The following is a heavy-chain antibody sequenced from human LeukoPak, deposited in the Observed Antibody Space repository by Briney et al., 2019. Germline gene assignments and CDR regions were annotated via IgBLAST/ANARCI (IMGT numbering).Heavy chain of an antibody. J-gene: IGHJ4*02. CDR3: ASARDPHFDY. CDR2: IKQDGSEK. CDR1: GFTFSSYW. V-gene: IGHV3-7*02. Sequence: GGSLRLSCAASGFTFSSYWMSWVRHAPGKGLEWVANIKQDGSEKYYVDSVEGRFTISRDNAKNSLYLQMNSLRAEDTAVYYCASARDPHFDYWGQGTLVAVSS.